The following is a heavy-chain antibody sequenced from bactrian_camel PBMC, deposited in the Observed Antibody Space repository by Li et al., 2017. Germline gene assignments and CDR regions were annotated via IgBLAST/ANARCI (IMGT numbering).Heavy chain of an antibody. CDR3: ASQSSGSPY. J-gene: IGHJ4*01. V-gene: IGHV3S5*01. Sequence: HVQLVESGGGLVQPGGSLTLSCAASGLPFNDYFITWIRQAPGKGLEWVSAIYSDGSLTDYADSAKGRFTIVRDNADNTLYLQMNSLKSEDTALYYCASQSSGSPYWGQGTQVTVS. CDR2: IYSDGSLT. CDR1: GLPFNDYF. D-gene: IGHD3*01.